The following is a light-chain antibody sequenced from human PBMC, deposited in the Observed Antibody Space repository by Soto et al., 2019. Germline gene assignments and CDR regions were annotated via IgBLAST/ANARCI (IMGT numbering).Light chain of an antibody. CDR3: QQYNNWPIT. Sequence: EVVMTQSPATLSVSPGESATLSCRASQPITSKFAWYQQKPGQAPRLLIYGPSTRATGIPARFSGSGSGREFTLTISSLQSEDFAVYYCQQYNNWPITFGQGTRLEIK. V-gene: IGKV3-15*01. CDR1: QPITSK. J-gene: IGKJ5*01. CDR2: GPS.